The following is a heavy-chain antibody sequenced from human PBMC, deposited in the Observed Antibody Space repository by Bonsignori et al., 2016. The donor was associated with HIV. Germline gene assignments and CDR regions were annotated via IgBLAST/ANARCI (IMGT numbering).Heavy chain of an antibody. CDR2: INAYNGKT. J-gene: IGHJ4*02. D-gene: IGHD1-26*01. CDR1: GYTFIMFG. Sequence: ASVKVSCKASGYTFIMFGISWVRQAPGQGLEWMGWINAYNGKTNYAQIIQGRVTMTTDTSTSTAFMELRSLRSDDTAVYYCTRSRRDSGSYYDSWGQGTLVTVSS. CDR3: TRSRRDSGSYYDS. V-gene: IGHV1-18*01.